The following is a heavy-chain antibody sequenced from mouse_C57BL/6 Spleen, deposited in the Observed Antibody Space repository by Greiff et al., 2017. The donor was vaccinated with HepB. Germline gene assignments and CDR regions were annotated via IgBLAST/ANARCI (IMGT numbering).Heavy chain of an antibody. Sequence: EVMLVESGGGLVKPGGSLKLSCAASGFTFSSYTMSWVRQTPGKRLEWVATISGGGGNTYYPDSVKGRFTISRDNAKNTLYLQMSSLRSEDTALYDCANEEGDYAIDDWGQGTTVTVAS. CDR3: ANEEGDYAIDD. V-gene: IGHV5-9*01. J-gene: IGHJ4*01. CDR2: ISGGGGNT. CDR1: GFTFSSYT.